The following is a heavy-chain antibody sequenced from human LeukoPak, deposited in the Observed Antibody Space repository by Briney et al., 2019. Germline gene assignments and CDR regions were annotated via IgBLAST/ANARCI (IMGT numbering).Heavy chain of an antibody. J-gene: IGHJ5*02. V-gene: IGHV3-21*06. D-gene: IGHD2-8*01. Sequence: GGSLRLSCAASGFTFSSYSMNWVRQAPGRGLEWVSSISITSSNIYYADSVRGRFTISRDNAKNSLFLQMNGLRAEDTAVYYCARDAYELFSFDPWGQGTLVTVSS. CDR2: ISITSSNI. CDR3: ARDAYELFSFDP. CDR1: GFTFSSYS.